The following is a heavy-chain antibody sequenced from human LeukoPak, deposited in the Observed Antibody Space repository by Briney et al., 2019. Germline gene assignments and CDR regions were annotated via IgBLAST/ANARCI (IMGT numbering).Heavy chain of an antibody. CDR1: GGSISSYY. V-gene: IGHV4-59*08. D-gene: IGHD6-13*01. Sequence: KPSETLSLTCTVSGGSISSYYWSWIRQPPGKGREWSGYIYYSGSTNYNPSLKSRVTISVDTSKNQFSLKLSSVTAADTAVYYCARQDSSSWPDYWGQGTLVTVSS. J-gene: IGHJ4*02. CDR3: ARQDSSSWPDY. CDR2: IYYSGST.